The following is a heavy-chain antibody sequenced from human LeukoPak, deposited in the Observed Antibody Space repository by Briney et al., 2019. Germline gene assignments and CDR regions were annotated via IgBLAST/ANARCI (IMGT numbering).Heavy chain of an antibody. J-gene: IGHJ3*02. V-gene: IGHV1-2*02. CDR2: INPNSGGT. D-gene: IGHD5-12*01. CDR3: ARGFYSCYDDAFDM. Sequence: ASVKVSCKASGYIFTAYYMHWVRQAPGQGLEWMGWINPNSGGTNFAQKFQGRVTMTRDTSISTAYMELTRLRSDDTAVYYCARGFYSCYDDAFDMWGQGTIITVSS. CDR1: GYIFTAYY.